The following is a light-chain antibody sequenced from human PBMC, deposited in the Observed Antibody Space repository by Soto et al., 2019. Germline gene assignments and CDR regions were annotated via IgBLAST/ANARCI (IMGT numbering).Light chain of an antibody. CDR1: SSDVGGYDY. J-gene: IGLJ2*01. Sequence: QSALTQPPSASGSPGQSVTISCTGTSSDVGGYDYVSWYQQHPGKAPKLLIYEVSKGPSGVPDRFSGSKSGNTASLTVSGLQAEDESDYYCCSYAGSSKLGVFGGGTKLTVL. CDR2: EVS. V-gene: IGLV2-8*01. CDR3: CSYAGSSKLGV.